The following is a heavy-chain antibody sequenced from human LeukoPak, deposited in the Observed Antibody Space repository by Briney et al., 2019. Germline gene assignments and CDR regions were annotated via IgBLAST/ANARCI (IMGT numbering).Heavy chain of an antibody. J-gene: IGHJ6*03. CDR3: AREGPRGYSYGDYYYYYMDV. CDR2: IHTSGST. Sequence: SETLSLTCTVSGGSISGYYWSWIRQPAGKGLEWIGRIHTSGSTNYNPSLKSRVTMSVDTSKNQFSLKLSSVTAADTAVYYCAREGPRGYSYGDYYYYYMDVWGKGTTVTVSS. CDR1: GGSISGYY. V-gene: IGHV4-4*07. D-gene: IGHD5-18*01.